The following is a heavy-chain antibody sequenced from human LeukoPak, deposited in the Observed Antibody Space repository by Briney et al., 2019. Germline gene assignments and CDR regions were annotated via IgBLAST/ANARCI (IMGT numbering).Heavy chain of an antibody. CDR3: AKGCSYTSCYTSDY. CDR2: ISGSGDST. CDR1: GFTFSNYA. V-gene: IGHV3-23*01. J-gene: IGHJ4*02. Sequence: GGPLRLSCAASGFTFSNYAMTWVRQAPGKGLEWVSAISGSGDSTHYADSVKGRFTISRDNSKNTLYLQMNSLRAEDTAVYYCAKGCSYTSCYTSDYWGQGTLVTVSS. D-gene: IGHD2-2*02.